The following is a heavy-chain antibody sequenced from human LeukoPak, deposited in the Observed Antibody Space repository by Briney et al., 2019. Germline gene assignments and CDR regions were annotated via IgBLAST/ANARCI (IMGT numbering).Heavy chain of an antibody. J-gene: IGHJ6*02. CDR3: ARDSRCSSTNCYADFYYYYYYGMDV. CDR2: IYSGGST. CDR1: GLTISNNF. V-gene: IGHV3-66*01. D-gene: IGHD2-2*01. Sequence: GGSLRLSCAASGLTISNNFMGWVRQAPGKGLEWVSLIYSGGSTYSADSVKGRFTISRDNAKNSLYLQMNSLRAEDTAVYYCARDSRCSSTNCYADFYYYYYYGMDVWGQGTTVTVSS.